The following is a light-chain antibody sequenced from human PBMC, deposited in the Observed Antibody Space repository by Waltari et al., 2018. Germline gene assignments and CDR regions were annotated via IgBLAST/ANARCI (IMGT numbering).Light chain of an antibody. CDR1: SSDVGAYNF. CDR2: DVN. Sequence: QSALTQPASVSGSPGQSIAIPCAGTSSDVGAYNFSSRYQQHPGKAPQLLIYDVNERPSGVSDRFSGSKSGNTASLTISGLQAEDETDYYCSSFTTSGTYVFGTGTKVTVL. V-gene: IGLV2-14*03. CDR3: SSFTTSGTYV. J-gene: IGLJ1*01.